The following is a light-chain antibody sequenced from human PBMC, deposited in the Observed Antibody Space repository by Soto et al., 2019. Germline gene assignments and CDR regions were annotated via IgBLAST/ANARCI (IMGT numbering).Light chain of an antibody. Sequence: DIQMTQSPSTLSVSVGDIVTITCRASQTISSWLAWYQQKPGKAPKLLIYKASTLKSGVPSRFSGSGSGTEFTLTISSLQPDDFATYYCQHYNSYSEAFGQGNKVDIK. CDR2: KAS. J-gene: IGKJ1*01. V-gene: IGKV1-5*03. CDR3: QHYNSYSEA. CDR1: QTISSW.